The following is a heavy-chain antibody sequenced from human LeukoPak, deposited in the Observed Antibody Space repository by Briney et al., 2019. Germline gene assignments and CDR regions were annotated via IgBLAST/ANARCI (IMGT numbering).Heavy chain of an antibody. CDR3: ARGDGGNVDY. V-gene: IGHV4-4*02. D-gene: IGHD4-23*01. CDR2: IYYSGST. Sequence: SETLSLTCAVSGGSISSSNWWSWVRQPPGKGLEWIGYIYYSGSTNYNPSLKSRVTISVDTSKNQFSLKLSSVTAADTAVYYCARGDGGNVDYWGQGTLVTVSS. CDR1: GGSISSSNW. J-gene: IGHJ4*02.